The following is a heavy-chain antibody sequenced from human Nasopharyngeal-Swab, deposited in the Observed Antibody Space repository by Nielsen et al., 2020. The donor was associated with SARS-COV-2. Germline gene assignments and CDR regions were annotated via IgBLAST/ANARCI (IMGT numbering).Heavy chain of an antibody. CDR3: ARDHRTTIFGVVIIQGYYGMDV. D-gene: IGHD3-3*01. J-gene: IGHJ6*02. CDR2: INTNTGNP. V-gene: IGHV7-4-1*02. Sequence: WVRQAPGQGLEWMGWINTNTGNPTYAQGFTGRFVFSLDTSVSTAYLQISSLKAEDTAVYYCARDHRTTIFGVVIIQGYYGMDVWGQGNTVTVSS.